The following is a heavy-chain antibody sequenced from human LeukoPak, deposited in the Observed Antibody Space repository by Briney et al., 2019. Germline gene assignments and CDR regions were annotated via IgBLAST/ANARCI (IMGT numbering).Heavy chain of an antibody. V-gene: IGHV3-7*01. Sequence: GSLRLSCAASGFTLSNHWVSWVRQAPGKGLEWVANIKQDGSEKYYVDSVKGRFTISRDNAKNSLYLQMNSLRAEDTAVYYCARGLRWNDYWGQGTLVTVSS. CDR3: ARGLRWNDY. D-gene: IGHD4-23*01. CDR2: IKQDGSEK. J-gene: IGHJ4*02. CDR1: GFTLSNHW.